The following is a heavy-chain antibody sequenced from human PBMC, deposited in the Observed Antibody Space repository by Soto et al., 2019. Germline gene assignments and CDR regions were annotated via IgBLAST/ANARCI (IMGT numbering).Heavy chain of an antibody. CDR3: ALPRYCSSTSCYGGP. Sequence: SETLSLTCTVSGGSISSYYLSWIRQPPGKGLEWIGYIYYSGSTNYNPSLKSRVTISVDTSKNQFSLKLSSVTAADTAVYYCALPRYCSSTSCYGGPWGQGTLVTVSS. D-gene: IGHD2-2*01. CDR1: GGSISSYY. V-gene: IGHV4-59*01. J-gene: IGHJ5*02. CDR2: IYYSGST.